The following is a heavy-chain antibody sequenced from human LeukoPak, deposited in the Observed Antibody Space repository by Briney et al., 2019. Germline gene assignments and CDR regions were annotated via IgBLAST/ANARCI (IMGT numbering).Heavy chain of an antibody. D-gene: IGHD4-17*01. J-gene: IGHJ3*01. CDR3: AKDPNGDYVGAFDS. Sequence: GGSLRLSCAASGLTFSNYAMTWVRQAPGKGLEWVSSICGDVGGGGTSYTDSVKGRFTVYRDNSKNTLYLQMNSLRAGDTAVYYCAKDPNGDYVGAFDSWGQGTLVTVSS. CDR1: GLTFSNYA. V-gene: IGHV3-23*01. CDR2: ICGDVGGGGT.